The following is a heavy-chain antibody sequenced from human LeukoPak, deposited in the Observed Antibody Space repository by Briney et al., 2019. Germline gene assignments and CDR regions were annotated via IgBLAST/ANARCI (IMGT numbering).Heavy chain of an antibody. CDR2: IYTSGST. V-gene: IGHV4-4*07. J-gene: IGHJ5*02. CDR3: AGTMVRGVIIVGWFDP. Sequence: PSETLSLTCTVSGGSISSYYWSWIRQPAGKGLEWIGRIYTSGSTNYNPSLKGRVTMSVDTSKNQFSLKLSSVTAADTAVYYCAGTMVRGVIIVGWFDPWGQGTLVTVSS. CDR1: GGSISSYY. D-gene: IGHD3-10*01.